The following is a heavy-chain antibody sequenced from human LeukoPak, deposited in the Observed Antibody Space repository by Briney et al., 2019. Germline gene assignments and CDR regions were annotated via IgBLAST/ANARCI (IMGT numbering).Heavy chain of an antibody. Sequence: GGSLRLSCAAAGFTFDDYAMHWVRQAPGKGLEWVSGISWNSGSIGYADSVKGRFTISRDNAKNSLYLQMNSLRAEDTALYYCAKSIRTVTSSGAFDIWGQGTMATVSS. CDR3: AKSIRTVTSSGAFDI. D-gene: IGHD4-17*01. CDR2: ISWNSGSI. V-gene: IGHV3-9*01. J-gene: IGHJ3*02. CDR1: GFTFDDYA.